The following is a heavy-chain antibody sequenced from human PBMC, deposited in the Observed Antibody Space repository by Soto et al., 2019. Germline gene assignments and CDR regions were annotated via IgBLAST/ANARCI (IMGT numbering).Heavy chain of an antibody. CDR2: IYSGGST. J-gene: IGHJ3*02. CDR1: GFTVSSNY. CDR3: AREGGGSYYAFDI. Sequence: EVQLVETGGGLIQPGGSLRLSCAASGFTVSSNYMSWVRQAPGKGLEWVSVIYSGGSTYYADSVKGRFTISRDNSKNTLYLQMNSLRAEDTGVYYCAREGGGSYYAFDIWGQGTMVTVSS. D-gene: IGHD1-26*01. V-gene: IGHV3-53*02.